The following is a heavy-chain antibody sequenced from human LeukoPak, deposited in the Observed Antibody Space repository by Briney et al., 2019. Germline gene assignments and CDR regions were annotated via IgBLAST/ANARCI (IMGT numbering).Heavy chain of an antibody. D-gene: IGHD5-18*01. CDR1: GYTFTSYG. CDR2: ISAYNGNT. V-gene: IGHV1-18*01. J-gene: IGHJ5*02. CDR3: ARARGYSYGS. Sequence: GAAATVSCMASGYTFTSYGSSWVQQAPGHPLEWLGWISAYNGNTNYAQKLQGRVTMTTDTSTSTAYMELRSLRSDDTAVYYCARARGYSYGSWGQGTLVTVSS.